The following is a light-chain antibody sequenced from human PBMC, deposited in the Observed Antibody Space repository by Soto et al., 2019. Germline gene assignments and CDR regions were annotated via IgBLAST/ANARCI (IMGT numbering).Light chain of an antibody. CDR1: SNDVGNNDY. J-gene: IGLJ1*01. Sequence: QSVLTKPASVSGSPGQSITISCTGTSNDVGNNDYVSWYQQYPGKAPKLMIYYVNKRPSGVSYRFSGSKSGNTASLTISGLQAEDEADYYCSSYAGSGTLPFGTGTKLTVL. V-gene: IGLV2-14*03. CDR3: SSYAGSGTLP. CDR2: YVN.